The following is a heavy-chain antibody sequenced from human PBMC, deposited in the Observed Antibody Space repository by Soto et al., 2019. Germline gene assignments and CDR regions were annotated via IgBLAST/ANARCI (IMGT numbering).Heavy chain of an antibody. CDR3: ARGRADSSSWYYFDD. Sequence: VQLLESGGGVVQPGRSLRLSCAASGFIFSSSGMHWVRQAPGKGLEWVAVIWYDGSDKYYADSVKGRFTISRDNSKNMLYLQMNSLRAEDTAVYYCARGRADSSSWYYFDDWGQGTLVTVSS. D-gene: IGHD6-13*01. V-gene: IGHV3-33*01. CDR2: IWYDGSDK. J-gene: IGHJ4*02. CDR1: GFIFSSSG.